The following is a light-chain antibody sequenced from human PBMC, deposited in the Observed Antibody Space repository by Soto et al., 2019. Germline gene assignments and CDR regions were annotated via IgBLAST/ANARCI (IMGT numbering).Light chain of an antibody. J-gene: IGLJ1*01. CDR1: SSDVGSYNL. V-gene: IGLV2-23*02. Sequence: QSELTQAAYVSGSPGQSITISCTGTSSDVGSYNLVSWYQQHPGKAPKLMIYEVSKRPSGVSNRFSGSKSGNTASLTISGLQAEDEADYYCCSYAGSSTPLIFGTGTKVTVL. CDR2: EVS. CDR3: CSYAGSSTPLI.